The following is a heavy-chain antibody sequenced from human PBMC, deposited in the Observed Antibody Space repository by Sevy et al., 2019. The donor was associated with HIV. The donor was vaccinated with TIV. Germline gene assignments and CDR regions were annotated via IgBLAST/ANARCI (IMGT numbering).Heavy chain of an antibody. D-gene: IGHD3-10*02. Sequence: GGSLRLSCVASGFTFSRYGVHWVRQAPGKGLEWVAVIWYDGSNRRYTDSVKGRFIVSRDNSQNILYVQMNSLRAEDTAIYYCARDHYVFNAFDIWGQGTMVTVSS. CDR2: IWYDGSNR. CDR1: GFTFSRYG. CDR3: ARDHYVFNAFDI. V-gene: IGHV3-33*01. J-gene: IGHJ3*02.